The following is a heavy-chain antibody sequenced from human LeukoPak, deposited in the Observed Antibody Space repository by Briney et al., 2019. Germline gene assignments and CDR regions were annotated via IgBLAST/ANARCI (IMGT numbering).Heavy chain of an antibody. Sequence: PSETLSLTCAVYGGSFSGYYWSWIRQPPGKGLEWIGEINHSGSTNYNPSLKSRVTISVDTSKNQFSLKLSSVTAADTAVYYCARVSGSWYQLDYWGQGTLVTVSS. CDR1: GGSFSGYY. CDR2: INHSGST. CDR3: ARVSGSWYQLDY. D-gene: IGHD6-13*01. V-gene: IGHV4-34*01. J-gene: IGHJ4*02.